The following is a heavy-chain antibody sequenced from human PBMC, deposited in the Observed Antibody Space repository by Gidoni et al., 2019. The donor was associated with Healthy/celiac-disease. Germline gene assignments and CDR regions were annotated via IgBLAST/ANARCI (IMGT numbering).Heavy chain of an antibody. J-gene: IGHJ3*02. D-gene: IGHD2-21*01. CDR1: GFTFSTAW. CDR2: IKSKTDGGTT. V-gene: IGHV3-15*01. Sequence: EVQLVESGGGLVTPGGSLRLSCAASGFTFSTAWMSWVRQAPGKGLEWVGRIKSKTDGGTTDYAAPVKGRFTISRDDSKNTLYLQMNSLKTEDTAVYYCTTTFVVVIAIHAFDIWGQGTMVTVSS. CDR3: TTTFVVVIAIHAFDI.